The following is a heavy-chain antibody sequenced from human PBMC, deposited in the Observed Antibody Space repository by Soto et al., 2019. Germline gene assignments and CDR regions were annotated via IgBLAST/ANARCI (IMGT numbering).Heavy chain of an antibody. CDR2: IIPISGTA. CDR3: ARAPKMTTVTLIDDYYYYGMDV. J-gene: IGHJ6*02. CDR1: GGTFSSYA. V-gene: IGHV1-69*06. D-gene: IGHD4-4*01. Sequence: QVQLVQSGAEVKKPGSSVKVSCKASGGTFSSYAISWVRQAPGQGLEWMGGIIPISGTANYAQKFQGRVTITADKSTSTAYMDLSSLRSEDTAVYYCARAPKMTTVTLIDDYYYYGMDVWGQGTTVTVSS.